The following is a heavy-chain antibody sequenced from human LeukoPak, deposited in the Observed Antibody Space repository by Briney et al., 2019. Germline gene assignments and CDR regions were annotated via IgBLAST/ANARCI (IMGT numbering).Heavy chain of an antibody. V-gene: IGHV3-73*01. CDR3: TRPFRYYGLGAWDTGGDY. CDR1: GFTFSGSA. Sequence: GGSLRLSCAASGFTFSGSAMHWVRQASGKGLEWVGRIRSKANSYATAYAASVKGRFTISRDDSKNTAYLQMNSLKTEDTAVYYCTRPFRYYGLGAWDTGGDYWGQGTLVTVSS. D-gene: IGHD3-10*01. J-gene: IGHJ4*02. CDR2: IRSKANSYAT.